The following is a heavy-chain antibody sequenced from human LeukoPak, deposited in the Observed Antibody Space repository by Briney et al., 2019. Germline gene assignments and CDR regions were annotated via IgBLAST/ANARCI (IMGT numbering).Heavy chain of an antibody. V-gene: IGHV3-49*03. Sequence: GGSLRLSCTASGFTFGDYAMSWFRQAPGKGLEWLGFIRSKTHSGATEYAASVRGRFTISRDDSKSIAYLQMNSLKIEDTAMYYCTRGYSYGFHWGQGTLVTVSS. CDR1: GFTFGDYA. CDR2: IRSKTHSGAT. D-gene: IGHD5-18*01. CDR3: TRGYSYGFH. J-gene: IGHJ4*02.